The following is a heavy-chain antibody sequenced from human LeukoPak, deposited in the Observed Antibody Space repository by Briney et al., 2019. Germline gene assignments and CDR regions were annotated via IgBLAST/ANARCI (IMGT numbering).Heavy chain of an antibody. CDR2: ISAYNGNT. CDR3: ARGPGPYGGNGEFDY. D-gene: IGHD4-23*01. CDR1: GYTFTSYG. V-gene: IGHV1-18*01. Sequence: ASVKVSCKAPGYTFTSYGISWVRQAPGQGLEWMGWISAYNGNTNYAQKLQGRVTMTTDTSTSTAYMELRSLRSDDTAVYYCARGPGPYGGNGEFDYWGQGTLVTVSS. J-gene: IGHJ4*02.